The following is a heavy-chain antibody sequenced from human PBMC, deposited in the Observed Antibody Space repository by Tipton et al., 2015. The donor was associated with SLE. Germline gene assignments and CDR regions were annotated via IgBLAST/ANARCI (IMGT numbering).Heavy chain of an antibody. CDR1: GGSFSGYY. CDR2: INHSGST. J-gene: IGHJ4*02. D-gene: IGHD3-22*01. CDR3: ARGDYYDSSGYYTSDY. Sequence: LRLSCAVYGGSFSGYYWSWIRQPPGKGLEWIGEINHSGSTNYNPSLKSRVTISVDTSKNQFSLKLSSVTAADTAVYYCARGDYYDSSGYYTSDYWGQGTLVTVSS. V-gene: IGHV4-34*01.